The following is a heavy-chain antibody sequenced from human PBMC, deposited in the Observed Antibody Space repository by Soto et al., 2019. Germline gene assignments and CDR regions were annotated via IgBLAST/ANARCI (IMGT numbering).Heavy chain of an antibody. Sequence: ASVKVSCKVSGYTLTELSMHWVRQAPGKGLEWMGGFDPEDGETIYAPKFQGRVNMTEDTSTDTAYMELSSLSSEDTAVYYCKVGLRNYYYYGMDVWGQGTTVTVSS. J-gene: IGHJ6*02. CDR1: GYTLTELS. CDR3: KVGLRNYYYYGMDV. V-gene: IGHV1-24*01. CDR2: FDPEDGET. D-gene: IGHD4-17*01.